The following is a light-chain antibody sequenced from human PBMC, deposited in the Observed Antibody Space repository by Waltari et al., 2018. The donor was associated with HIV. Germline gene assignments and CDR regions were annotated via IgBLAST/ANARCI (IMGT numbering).Light chain of an antibody. V-gene: IGLV3-25*03. CDR2: KDS. Sequence: SYEPTQPTSVSVSPGQTARITCSGDALPKQYAYWYQQKPGQAPVLVIYKDSERPSGIPERFSGSRSGTTVTLTIRGVEAEDEADYYCQSADSSGTWVFGGGTKLTVL. J-gene: IGLJ3*02. CDR1: ALPKQY. CDR3: QSADSSGTWV.